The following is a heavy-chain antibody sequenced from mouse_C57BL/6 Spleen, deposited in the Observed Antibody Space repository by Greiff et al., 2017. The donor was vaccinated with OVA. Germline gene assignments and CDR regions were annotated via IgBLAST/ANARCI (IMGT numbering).Heavy chain of an antibody. CDR3: ARHAPYYYGSSNWYFDV. J-gene: IGHJ1*03. Sequence: EVQLQESGGGLVKPGGSLKLSCAASGFTFSSYTMSWVRQTPEKRLEWVATISGGGGNTYYPDSVKGRFTISRDNAKNTLYLQMSSLRSEDTALYYCARHAPYYYGSSNWYFDVWGTGTTVTVSS. V-gene: IGHV5-9*01. CDR1: GFTFSSYT. D-gene: IGHD1-1*01. CDR2: ISGGGGNT.